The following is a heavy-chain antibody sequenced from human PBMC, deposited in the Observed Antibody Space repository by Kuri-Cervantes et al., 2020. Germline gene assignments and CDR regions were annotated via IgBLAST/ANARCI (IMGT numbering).Heavy chain of an antibody. CDR2: ISGGGGST. Sequence: GGSLRLSCAASGFTFSSYAMSWVRQAPGKGLEWVSAISGGGGSTYYADSVKGRFTISRDNSKNTLYLQMNSLRAEDTAVYYCAKDREQQLLSASDYWGQGTLVTVSS. CDR1: GFTFSSYA. CDR3: AKDREQQLLSASDY. D-gene: IGHD6-13*01. J-gene: IGHJ4*02. V-gene: IGHV3-23*01.